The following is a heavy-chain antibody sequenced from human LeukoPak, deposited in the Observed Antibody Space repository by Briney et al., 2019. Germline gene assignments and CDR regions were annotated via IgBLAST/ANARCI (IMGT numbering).Heavy chain of an antibody. CDR1: SGSISSSSYY. D-gene: IGHD3-9*01. CDR2: IYYSGST. V-gene: IGHV4-39*01. CDR3: ARTYYDILTGHSPHFDY. Sequence: PSETLSLTCTVSSGSISSSSYYWGWIRQPPGKGLEWIGSIYYSGSTYYNPSLKSRVTISVDTSKNQFSLKLSSVTAADTAVYYCARTYYDILTGHSPHFDYWGQGTLVTVSS. J-gene: IGHJ4*02.